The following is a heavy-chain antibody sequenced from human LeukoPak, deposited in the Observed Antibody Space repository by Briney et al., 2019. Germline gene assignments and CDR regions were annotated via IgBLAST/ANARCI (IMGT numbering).Heavy chain of an antibody. CDR1: GFTFRSYS. V-gene: IGHV3-21*04. CDR2: ISSSSSYR. Sequence: GGSLRLSCAASGFTFRSYSMNWVRQGPGKGLEWVSSISSSSSYRYYADSVKGRFTISRDNAKNSLYLQMNSLKTEDTAVYYCARDTDTAMDVWGQGTTVTVSS. CDR3: ARDTDTAMDV. J-gene: IGHJ6*02.